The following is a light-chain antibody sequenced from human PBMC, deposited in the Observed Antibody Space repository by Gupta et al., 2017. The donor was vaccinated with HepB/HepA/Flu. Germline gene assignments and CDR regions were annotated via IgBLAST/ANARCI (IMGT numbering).Light chain of an antibody. J-gene: IGKJ5*01. Sequence: DTQLTQYPSLLSASAGDRVTITCRASQGISDYLAWYQQKPGKAPKLLIHTASTLHGGVPSRFSGSGSGTEFTLTISSLQPEDFATYYCQQRHSYPITFGQGTRLEIK. V-gene: IGKV1-9*01. CDR3: QQRHSYPIT. CDR1: QGISDY. CDR2: TAS.